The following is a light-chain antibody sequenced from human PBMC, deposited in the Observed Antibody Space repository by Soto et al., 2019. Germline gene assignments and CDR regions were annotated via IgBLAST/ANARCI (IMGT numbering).Light chain of an antibody. J-gene: IGKJ1*01. Sequence: EIVMTQSPATLSVSPGERATFSCKASQSISSNLAWYQQIPGQAPRLLIYGASTRVTGIPARFSGSGSGTEFTLTISSLQSEDFAVYCCQQYNSWPLTFGQGTKVDIK. CDR1: QSISSN. CDR3: QQYNSWPLT. V-gene: IGKV3-15*01. CDR2: GAS.